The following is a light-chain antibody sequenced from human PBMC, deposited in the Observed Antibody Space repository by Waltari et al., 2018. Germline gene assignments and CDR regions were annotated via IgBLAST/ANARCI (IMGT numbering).Light chain of an antibody. Sequence: EIVLTQSPVTLSLSPGERATLSCWASQSVTSNYLAWYQQKPRQAPRLLIYGASSRATGIPDRFSGRGSGTDFTLTITRLEPEDFAVYYCHQYGDIPRTFGQGTKVELK. V-gene: IGKV3-20*01. CDR1: QSVTSNY. CDR3: HQYGDIPRT. J-gene: IGKJ1*01. CDR2: GAS.